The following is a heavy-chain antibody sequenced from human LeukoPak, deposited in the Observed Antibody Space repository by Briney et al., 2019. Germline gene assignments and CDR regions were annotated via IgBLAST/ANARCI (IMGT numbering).Heavy chain of an antibody. J-gene: IGHJ5*02. Sequence: SETLSLTCAVYGGSFSGYYWSWIRQPPGKGLEWIGEINHSGSTNYNPSLKSRVTISVDTSKNQFSLKLSSVTAADTAVYYCARRPGYCPNGVCYKRNWFDPWGQGTLVTVSS. D-gene: IGHD2-8*01. CDR2: INHSGST. CDR3: ARRPGYCPNGVCYKRNWFDP. CDR1: GGSFSGYY. V-gene: IGHV4-34*01.